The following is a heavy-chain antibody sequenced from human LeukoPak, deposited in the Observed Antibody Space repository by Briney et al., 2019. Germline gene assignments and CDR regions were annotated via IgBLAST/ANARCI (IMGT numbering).Heavy chain of an antibody. CDR2: IFHTGST. J-gene: IGHJ4*02. CDR3: ARGEADGDYGEYFDY. D-gene: IGHD4-17*01. V-gene: IGHV4-30-2*01. CDR1: GGSISSGGYS. Sequence: SETLSLTCDVSGGSISSGGYSWSWIRQPPGKGLEWIGYIFHTGSTYYNPSLKSRVTISVDRSKNQFSLKLSSVTAADTAVYYCARGEADGDYGEYFDYWGQGTLVTVSS.